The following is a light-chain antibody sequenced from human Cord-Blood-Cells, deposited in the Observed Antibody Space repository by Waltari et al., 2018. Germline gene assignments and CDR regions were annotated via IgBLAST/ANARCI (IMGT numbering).Light chain of an antibody. J-gene: IGKJ1*01. CDR2: AAS. V-gene: IGKV1-17*01. CDR1: QGIRND. Sequence: DIQMTQSPSSLSASVADRVTITCRASQGIRNDLGWYEQKPGKAPKRMIVAASSLQSGVPSRFSGSGSGTDFTITISSLQPDDLATYYFLQHKSYPPTFCQGTKVEIK. CDR3: LQHKSYPPT.